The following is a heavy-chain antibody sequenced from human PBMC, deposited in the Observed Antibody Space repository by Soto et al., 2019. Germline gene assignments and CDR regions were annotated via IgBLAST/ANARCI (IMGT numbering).Heavy chain of an antibody. Sequence: SETLSLTCTVSGGSISSYYWSWIRQPPGKGLEWIGYIYYSGSTNYNPSLKSRVTTSVDTSKNQFSLQLTSVTAADTAVYFCVRDRAFSYAYDVWGQGSLVTVSS. V-gene: IGHV4-59*01. CDR2: IYYSGST. D-gene: IGHD3-16*01. CDR1: GGSISSYY. J-gene: IGHJ4*02. CDR3: VRDRAFSYAYDV.